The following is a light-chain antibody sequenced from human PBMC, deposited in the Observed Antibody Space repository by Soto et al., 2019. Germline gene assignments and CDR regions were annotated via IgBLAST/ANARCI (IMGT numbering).Light chain of an antibody. Sequence: VLTQSPVTLSLSPGEIATLSCSASQTVRNNYLAWYQQKPGQAPRLLIYGASNRATGIPDRFSGSGSGTDFTLTISSLQPEDFATYYCQQTLSFPPTFGQGPRWIS. CDR3: QQTLSFPPT. CDR2: GAS. V-gene: IGKV3-20*01. CDR1: QTVRNNY. J-gene: IGKJ1*01.